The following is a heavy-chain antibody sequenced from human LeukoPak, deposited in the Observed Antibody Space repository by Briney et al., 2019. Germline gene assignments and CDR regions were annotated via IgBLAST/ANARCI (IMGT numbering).Heavy chain of an antibody. Sequence: ASVKVSCKASGYTFTSYDINWVRQAARQRLEWMGWMNPNSGNTGYAQKHQGRVTMTKNTSITTAYMDLSSLRSEDTAVYYCARALSWTTESYYYMDVWGKGTTVTVSS. V-gene: IGHV1-8*01. CDR2: MNPNSGNT. J-gene: IGHJ6*03. CDR1: GYTFTSYD. D-gene: IGHD3/OR15-3a*01. CDR3: ARALSWTTESYYYMDV.